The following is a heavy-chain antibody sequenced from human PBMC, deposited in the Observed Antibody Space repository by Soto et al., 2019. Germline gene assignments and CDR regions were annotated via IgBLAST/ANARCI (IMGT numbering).Heavy chain of an antibody. CDR2: INQDGGVR. CDR3: ATDYQAY. CDR1: GFTFSSNR. Sequence: EVQLVESGGGLVQPGGSLRLSCAASGFTFSSNRMIWVRQAPGKGLEWVAKINQDGGVRYYVDSVKGRFTISRDNAKNSLYLQMHSLRAEDTAVYYYATDYQAYGGQGTLVTVSS. J-gene: IGHJ4*02. V-gene: IGHV3-7*01. D-gene: IGHD3-16*02.